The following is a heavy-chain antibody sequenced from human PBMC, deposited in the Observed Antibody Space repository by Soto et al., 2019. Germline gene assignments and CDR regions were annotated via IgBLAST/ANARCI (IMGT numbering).Heavy chain of an antibody. CDR1: GGSISSGGYY. Sequence: PSETLSLTCTVSGGSISSGGYYWSWIRQHPGKGLEWIGYIYYSGSTYYNPSLKSRVTISVDTSKNQFCLKLSSVTAADTAVYYCARAFRYCSGGSCKTPAEYFQHWGQGTQVTVSS. D-gene: IGHD2-15*01. J-gene: IGHJ1*01. CDR3: ARAFRYCSGGSCKTPAEYFQH. CDR2: IYYSGST. V-gene: IGHV4-31*03.